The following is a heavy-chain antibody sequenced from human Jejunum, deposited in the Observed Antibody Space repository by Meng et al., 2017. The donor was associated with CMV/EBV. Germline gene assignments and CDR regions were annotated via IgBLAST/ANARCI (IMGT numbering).Heavy chain of an antibody. CDR1: GASFSNYY. Sequence: VSGASFSNYYWSWVRQPPGRGLEWIGFIFHSGSTSYNPSLESRVTISVDRSKNQFSLKVSSVTAADTAVYFYARTDYYSYYGMDVWGPGTTVTVSS. V-gene: IGHV4-59*01. CDR2: IFHSGST. J-gene: IGHJ6*02. CDR3: ARTDYYSYYGMDV.